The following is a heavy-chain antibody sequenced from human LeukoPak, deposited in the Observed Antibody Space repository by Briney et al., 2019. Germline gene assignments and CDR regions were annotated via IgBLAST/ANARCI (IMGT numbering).Heavy chain of an antibody. D-gene: IGHD5-18*01. V-gene: IGHV3-30*04. Sequence: GRSLRLSCAASGFTFSSYAMHWVRQAPGKGLEWVAVISYDGSNKYYADSVKGRFTISRDNSKNTLYLQMNSLRDEDTAVYYCARDAVDTANAVWGQGTTVTVSS. J-gene: IGHJ6*02. CDR2: ISYDGSNK. CDR1: GFTFSSYA. CDR3: ARDAVDTANAV.